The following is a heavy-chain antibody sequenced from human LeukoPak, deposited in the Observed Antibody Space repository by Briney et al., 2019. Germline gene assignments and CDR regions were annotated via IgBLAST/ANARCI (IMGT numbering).Heavy chain of an antibody. CDR1: GYTFTGYY. V-gene: IGHV1-2*02. CDR3: ARVRKWDPGDYFDY. CDR2: INPNSGGT. D-gene: IGHD1-26*01. J-gene: IGHJ4*02. Sequence: ASVKVSCKASGYTFTGYYMHWVRQAPGQGLEWMGWINPNSGGTNYAQKFQGRVTMTRDTSISTAYMELSRLRSDDTAVYYCARVRKWDPGDYFDYWGQGTLVTVSS.